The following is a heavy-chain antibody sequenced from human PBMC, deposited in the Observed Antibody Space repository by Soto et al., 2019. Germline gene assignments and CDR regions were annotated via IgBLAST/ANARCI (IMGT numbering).Heavy chain of an antibody. J-gene: IGHJ4*02. CDR3: AKGEMATITGH. D-gene: IGHD5-12*01. CDR1: GFTFSSYG. Sequence: GGSLRLSCAASGFTFSSYGMHWVRQAPGKGLEWVAVISYDGSNKYYADSVKGRFTIYRDNSKNTLYLQMNSLRAEDTAVYYCAKGEMATITGHWGQGTLVTVSS. CDR2: ISYDGSNK. V-gene: IGHV3-30*18.